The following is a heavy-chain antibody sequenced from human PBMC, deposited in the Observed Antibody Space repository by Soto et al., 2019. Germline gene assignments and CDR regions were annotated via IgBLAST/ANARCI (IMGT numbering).Heavy chain of an antibody. CDR3: ARGGYNNSSGYRSDFDY. Sequence: QVQLVQSGAEVKKPGASVKVSCKASGYTFTSYGISWVRQAPGQGLEWMGWISAYNGNTNYAQKLQGRVTMTTETSTSTAYMELRSLRSDATAVAYCARGGYNNSSGYRSDFDYWGHGTLVTVSS. D-gene: IGHD3-22*01. V-gene: IGHV1-18*01. CDR2: ISAYNGNT. CDR1: GYTFTSYG. J-gene: IGHJ4*01.